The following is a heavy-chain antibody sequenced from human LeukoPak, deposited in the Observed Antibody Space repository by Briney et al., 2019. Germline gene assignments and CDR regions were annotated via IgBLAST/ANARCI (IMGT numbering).Heavy chain of an antibody. CDR1: GFTFTSYG. CDR3: ARNGRGGSGSYFNY. J-gene: IGHJ4*02. CDR2: ISGYSGNT. Sequence: ASVKVSCKASGFTFTSYGFSWVRQAPGQGFEWMGWISGYSGNTNSAQKLQGRVTMTTDTSTSTVYMELRSLRSEDTAVYYCARNGRGGSGSYFNYWGQGTLVTVSS. V-gene: IGHV1-18*01. D-gene: IGHD3-10*01.